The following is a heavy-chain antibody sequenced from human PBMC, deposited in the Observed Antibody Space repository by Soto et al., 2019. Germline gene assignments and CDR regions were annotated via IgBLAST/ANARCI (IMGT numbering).Heavy chain of an antibody. Sequence: SETLSLTCSVSGYSVSSSDYYWDWIRQPPGKGLEWIGSMLYSGLTYSNPSLKSRVTLSVDTSKNQFSVRLNSVTASDTAVYYCAPLSVSLSGPYGIHVWGQGTTVTVSS. J-gene: IGHJ6*02. CDR1: GYSVSSSDYY. D-gene: IGHD2-15*01. CDR3: APLSVSLSGPYGIHV. CDR2: MLYSGLT. V-gene: IGHV4-39*01.